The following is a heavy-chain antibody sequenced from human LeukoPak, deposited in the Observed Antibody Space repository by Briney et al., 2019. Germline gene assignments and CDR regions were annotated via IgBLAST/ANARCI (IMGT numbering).Heavy chain of an antibody. CDR2: IYYNGGT. Sequence: SETLSLTCTVSGDSVNSDSYYWSWIRQPLGKGLEWIGYIYYNGGTNYNPSLKSRVTISIDTSKNKFSLNLSPVAAADTAVYYCARSGSAYDYPFDYWGQGTLVTVSS. J-gene: IGHJ4*02. CDR1: GDSVNSDSYY. D-gene: IGHD5-12*01. CDR3: ARSGSAYDYPFDY. V-gene: IGHV4-61*01.